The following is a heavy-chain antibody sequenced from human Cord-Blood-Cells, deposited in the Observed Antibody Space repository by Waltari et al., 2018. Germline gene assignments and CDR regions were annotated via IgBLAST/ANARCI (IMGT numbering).Heavy chain of an antibody. CDR1: GYSISSGYY. J-gene: IGHJ6*02. Sequence: QVQLQESGPGLVKPSETLSLTCAVSGYSISSGYYWGWIRQPPGKGLDWIVRIYHSGSTSYNPALESRLAISGDTSKNQFSLKLSSVTAADTAVYYCAREGRIAAAGTYYYYGMDVWGQGTTVTVSS. CDR3: AREGRIAAAGTYYYYGMDV. D-gene: IGHD6-13*01. V-gene: IGHV4-38-2*02. CDR2: IYHSGST.